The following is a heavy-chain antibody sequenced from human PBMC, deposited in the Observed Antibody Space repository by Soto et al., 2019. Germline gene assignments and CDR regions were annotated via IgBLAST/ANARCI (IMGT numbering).Heavy chain of an antibody. Sequence: EVQLLESGGGLVQPGGSLRLSCAASGFTFSSYAMSWVRQAPGKGLEWVSAISGSGGSTYYADSVKGWFTISRDNSKNTLYLQMNSLRAEDTAVYYCAKRYYDILTGYSGMDVWGQGTTVTVSS. CDR2: ISGSGGST. D-gene: IGHD3-9*01. J-gene: IGHJ6*02. CDR3: AKRYYDILTGYSGMDV. V-gene: IGHV3-23*01. CDR1: GFTFSSYA.